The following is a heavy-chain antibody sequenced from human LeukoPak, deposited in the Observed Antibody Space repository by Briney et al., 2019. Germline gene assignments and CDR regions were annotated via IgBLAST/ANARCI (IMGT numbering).Heavy chain of an antibody. CDR2: IYYSGST. V-gene: IGHV4-59*12. CDR3: ARGQGLDYYDSSGYSSFDY. Sequence: SETLSLTCTVSGGSISSYYWSWIRQPPGKGLEWIGYIYYSGSTNYNPSLKSRVTISVDRSKNQFSLKLSSVTAADTAVYYCARGQGLDYYDSSGYSSFDYWGQGTLVTVSS. CDR1: GGSISSYY. D-gene: IGHD3-22*01. J-gene: IGHJ4*02.